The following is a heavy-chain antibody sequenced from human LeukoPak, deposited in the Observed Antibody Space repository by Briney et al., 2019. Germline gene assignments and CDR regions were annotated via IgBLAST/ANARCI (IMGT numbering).Heavy chain of an antibody. D-gene: IGHD1-26*01. CDR3: AKGFGGSYLYPFDI. Sequence: PGGSLRLSCAASGFTFRSYWMHWVRQAPGKGLVWVSRINTDGSNTNYADSVKGRFTISRDNAKNSLYLQMNSLRAEDMALYYCAKGFGGSYLYPFDIWGQGTMVTVSS. J-gene: IGHJ3*02. CDR1: GFTFRSYW. CDR2: INTDGSNT. V-gene: IGHV3-74*01.